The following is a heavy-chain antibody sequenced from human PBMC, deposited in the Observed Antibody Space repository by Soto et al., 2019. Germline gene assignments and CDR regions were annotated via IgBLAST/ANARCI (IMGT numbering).Heavy chain of an antibody. CDR3: AGEYDFWSGYYIPIQQKYYYYGTDV. CDR1: GGTFSSYA. D-gene: IGHD3-3*01. V-gene: IGHV1-69*06. CDR2: IIPIFGTA. Sequence: ASVKVSCKASGGTFSSYAISWVRQAPGQGLEWMGGIIPIFGTANYAQKFQGRVTITADKSTSTAYMELSSLRSEDTAVYYCAGEYDFWSGYYIPIQQKYYYYGTDVWGQGTTVTVSS. J-gene: IGHJ6*02.